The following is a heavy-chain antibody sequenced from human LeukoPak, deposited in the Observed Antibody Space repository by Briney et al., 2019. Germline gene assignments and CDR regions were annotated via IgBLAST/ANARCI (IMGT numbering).Heavy chain of an antibody. Sequence: ASVKVSCKASGYTFTNYGISWVRQAPGQGLEWMGWISAHNGNTNYAQKAWGRVIMTTDTSTSTAYMELRSLRSDDTAVYYCARDPSLRGNMVRGNWFDPWGQGTLVTVSS. J-gene: IGHJ5*02. D-gene: IGHD3-10*01. CDR2: ISAHNGNT. CDR3: ARDPSLRGNMVRGNWFDP. V-gene: IGHV1-18*01. CDR1: GYTFTNYG.